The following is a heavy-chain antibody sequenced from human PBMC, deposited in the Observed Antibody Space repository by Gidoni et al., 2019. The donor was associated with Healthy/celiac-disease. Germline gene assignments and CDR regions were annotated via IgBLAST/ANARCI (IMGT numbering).Heavy chain of an antibody. V-gene: IGHV3-30-3*01. J-gene: IGHJ4*02. CDR2: ISYDGSNK. CDR1: GFTFSSYA. CDR3: ARDLGMAGTGGY. D-gene: IGHD6-19*01. Sequence: QVKLVESGGGVVQPGRSLRLSCAASGFTFSSYAMHWVRQAPGKGLEWVAVISYDGSNKYYADSVKGRFTISRDNSKNTLYLQMNSLRAEDTAVYYCARDLGMAGTGGYWGQGTLVTVSS.